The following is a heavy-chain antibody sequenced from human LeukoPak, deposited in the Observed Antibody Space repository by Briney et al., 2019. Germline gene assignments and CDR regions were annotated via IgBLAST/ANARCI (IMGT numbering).Heavy chain of an antibody. V-gene: IGHV4-59*12. CDR2: IYYSGST. CDR3: ARDQGY. Sequence: PSETLSLTCTVSGGSISSYYWSWIRQPPGKGLEWIGYIYYSGSTYYNPSLKSRVTISVDTSKNQFSLKLSSVTAADTAVYYCARDQGYWGQGTLVTVSS. CDR1: GGSISSYY. J-gene: IGHJ4*02.